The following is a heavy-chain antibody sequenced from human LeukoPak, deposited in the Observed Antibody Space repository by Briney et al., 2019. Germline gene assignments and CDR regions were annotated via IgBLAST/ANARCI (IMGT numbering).Heavy chain of an antibody. V-gene: IGHV4-34*01. CDR1: GGSFSGYY. D-gene: IGHD1-26*01. CDR2: INHSGST. J-gene: IGHJ4*02. CDR3: ATPGYSATDGFDY. Sequence: SETLSLTCADYGGSFSGYYWSWIRQPPGKGLEWIGEINHSGSTNYNPSLKSRVTISVDTSKNQFSLKLSSVTAADTAVYYCATPGYSATDGFDYWGQGTLVTVSS.